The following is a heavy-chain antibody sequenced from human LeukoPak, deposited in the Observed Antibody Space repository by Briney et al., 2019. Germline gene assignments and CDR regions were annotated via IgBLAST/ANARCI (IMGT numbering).Heavy chain of an antibody. Sequence: GESLKISCRCSGYTFTSYWIGWVRQMPGRGLECMGIIYPGDSNTKYSPSFQGQVTISADKSICTAYLQWSSLKASDTAMYYCARHVEGDYWGQGTLVTVSS. CDR1: GYTFTSYW. D-gene: IGHD5-24*01. CDR3: ARHVEGDY. J-gene: IGHJ4*02. V-gene: IGHV5-51*01. CDR2: IYPGDSNT.